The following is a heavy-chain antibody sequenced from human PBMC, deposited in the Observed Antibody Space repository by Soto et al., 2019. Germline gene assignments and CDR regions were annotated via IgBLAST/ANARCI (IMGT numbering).Heavy chain of an antibody. J-gene: IGHJ2*01. Sequence: QVQLVQSGAAVKKPGASVKVSCKASGYTFTSYAMHWVRQAPGQRLEWMGWINAGNGNTKYSQKFQGRVTITRDTAASTAYMELSSLRSEDTAVYYCARGAWGELLGYFDLWGRGTLVTVSS. V-gene: IGHV1-3*01. CDR3: ARGAWGELLGYFDL. CDR2: INAGNGNT. CDR1: GYTFTSYA. D-gene: IGHD1-26*01.